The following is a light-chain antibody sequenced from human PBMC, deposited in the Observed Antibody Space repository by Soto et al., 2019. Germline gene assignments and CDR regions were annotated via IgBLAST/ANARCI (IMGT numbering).Light chain of an antibody. J-gene: IGLJ1*01. CDR3: TAFSANRVYL. V-gene: IGLV2-14*01. Sequence: HSVLTQPMSASGSPGQSITISRTGNINDSGTYDDVGWYQQHPGTAPRLLIHGVHNRSPGISGRFSASKSGLTASLTTSGLQAEDEADYYCTAFSANRVYLFGHGTKVTVL. CDR2: GVH. CDR1: INDSGTYDD.